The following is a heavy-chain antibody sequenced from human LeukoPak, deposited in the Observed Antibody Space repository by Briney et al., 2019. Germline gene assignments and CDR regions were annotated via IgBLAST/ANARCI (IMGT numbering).Heavy chain of an antibody. CDR1: GGTFSSYA. V-gene: IGHV1-69*13. D-gene: IGHD3-9*01. CDR2: IIPIFGTA. Sequence: GASVKVSCKASGGTFSSYAISWVRQAPGQGLEWMGGIIPIFGTANYAQKFQGRVTITADESTSTAYMGLSSLRAEDTAVYYCAKAFSPYDILTGYYPFDYWGQGTLVTVSS. J-gene: IGHJ4*02. CDR3: AKAFSPYDILTGYYPFDY.